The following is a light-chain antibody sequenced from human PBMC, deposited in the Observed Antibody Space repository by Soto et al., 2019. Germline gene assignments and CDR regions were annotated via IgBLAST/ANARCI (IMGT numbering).Light chain of an antibody. CDR1: SSDVGGYNY. CDR3: SSSSSSSTHVV. CDR2: DVS. J-gene: IGLJ2*01. V-gene: IGLV2-14*01. Sequence: QSALTQPASVSGSPGQSITISCTGTSSDVGGYNYVSWYQQHPGKAPKLMIYDVSNRPSGVSARFSGSKSGNTASLTISGLQAEDEADYYCSSSSSSSTHVVFGGGTKLTFL.